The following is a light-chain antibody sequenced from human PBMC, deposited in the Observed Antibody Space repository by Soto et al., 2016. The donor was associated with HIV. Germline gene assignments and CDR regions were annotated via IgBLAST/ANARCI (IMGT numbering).Light chain of an antibody. Sequence: SYELTQPPSVSVAPGKTATITCGGNNIGREYVYWYQQKLGQAPVLVVSYDSDRPSGIPERFSGSHSGNTATLTISRVEAGDEADYYCQVWDANSDRRGVFGGGTKLTVL. CDR1: NIGREY. CDR2: YDS. J-gene: IGLJ2*01. CDR3: QVWDANSDRRGV. V-gene: IGLV3-21*04.